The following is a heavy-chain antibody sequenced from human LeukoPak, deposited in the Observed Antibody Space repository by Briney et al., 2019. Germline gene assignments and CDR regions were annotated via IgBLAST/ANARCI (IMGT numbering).Heavy chain of an antibody. D-gene: IGHD3-22*01. V-gene: IGHV4-30-2*01. CDR2: IYHSGST. CDR1: GGSISSGGYY. CDR3: ARDPYHYYDNSGVPMPPPH. Sequence: SETLSLTCTVSGGSISSGGYYWSWIRQPPGKGLEWIGYIYHSGSTYYNPSLKSRVTISVDTSKNQFSLKLSSVTAADTAVYYCARDPYHYYDNSGVPMPPPHWGQGTLVTVSS. J-gene: IGHJ4*02.